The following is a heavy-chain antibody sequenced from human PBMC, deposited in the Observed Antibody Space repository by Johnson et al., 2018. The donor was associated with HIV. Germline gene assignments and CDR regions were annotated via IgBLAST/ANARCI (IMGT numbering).Heavy chain of an antibody. V-gene: IGHV3-30*04. J-gene: IGHJ3*02. D-gene: IGHD2-2*01. CDR3: AKDGAMAFDI. CDR2: ISYDGSNK. CDR1: GFTCSSYA. Sequence: VQLLESGGGVVQPGRSLRLSCAASGFTCSSYAMHWVRQAPGKGLEWVSVISYDGSNKYYVDSVKGRFTISRDKSKNTLYLQMNSLRAEDTAVYYCAKDGAMAFDIWGQGTLVTVSS.